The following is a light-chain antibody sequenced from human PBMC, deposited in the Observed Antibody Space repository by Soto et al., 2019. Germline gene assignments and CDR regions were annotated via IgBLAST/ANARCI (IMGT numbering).Light chain of an antibody. Sequence: DIQMTQSPSTLSASVGDRVTITCRASQSISDRLACYQQKPGKAPNLLIYDASSLKSGVPSRFSGSGSGMEFTLIITSPQPDDYATYYGHQYNTYSLSAFGPGTKVDIK. CDR1: QSISDR. J-gene: IGKJ3*01. CDR2: DAS. CDR3: HQYNTYSLSA. V-gene: IGKV1-5*01.